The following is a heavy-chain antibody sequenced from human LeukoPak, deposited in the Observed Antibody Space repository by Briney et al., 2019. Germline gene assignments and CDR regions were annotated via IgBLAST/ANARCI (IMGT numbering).Heavy chain of an antibody. CDR3: ARGAAPNDYDFWSGYSY. CDR2: ISSSGSTI. D-gene: IGHD3-3*01. CDR1: GFTFSSYE. V-gene: IGHV3-48*03. J-gene: IGHJ4*02. Sequence: GGSLRLSCAASGFTFSSYEMNWVRQAPGKGLEWVSYISSSGSTIYYADSVKGRFTISRDNSKNTLYLQMNSLRAEDTAVYYCARGAAPNDYDFWSGYSYWGQGTLVTVSS.